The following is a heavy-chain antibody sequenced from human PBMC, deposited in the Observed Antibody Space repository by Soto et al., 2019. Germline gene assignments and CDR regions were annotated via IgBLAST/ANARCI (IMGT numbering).Heavy chain of an antibody. D-gene: IGHD3-22*01. CDR3: ARPPYYYDSSGAPGAFDI. J-gene: IGHJ3*02. CDR1: GGTFSSYA. Sequence: SVKVSCKASGGTFSSYAISWVRQAPGQGLEWMGGIIPIFGTANYAQKFQGRVTITADESTSTAYMELSSLRSDDTAVYYCARPPYYYDSSGAPGAFDIWSQGTMVTVSS. CDR2: IIPIFGTA. V-gene: IGHV1-69*13.